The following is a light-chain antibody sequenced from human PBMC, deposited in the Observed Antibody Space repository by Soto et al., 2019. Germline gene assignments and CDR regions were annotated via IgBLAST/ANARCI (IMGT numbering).Light chain of an antibody. J-gene: IGLJ2*01. CDR3: AAWDDSLSGLV. CDR1: TSSIGSNY. CDR2: SNN. Sequence: QSVLTQPPSASGTPGQRVTISCSGSTSSIGSNYVYWYQQLPGTAPKLLIYSNNQRPSGVPDRFSGSKSGTSASLAISGPRSEDEADYHCAAWDDSLSGLVFGGGTKVTVL. V-gene: IGLV1-47*01.